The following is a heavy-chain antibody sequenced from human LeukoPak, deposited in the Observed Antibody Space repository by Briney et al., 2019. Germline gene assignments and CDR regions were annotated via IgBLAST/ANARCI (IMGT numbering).Heavy chain of an antibody. V-gene: IGHV4-39*01. CDR1: GGSISSSSYY. CDR3: ARVRLRLGLPYYFDY. Sequence: PSETLSLTCTVSGGSISSSSYYWGWIRQPPGKGLEWIGSIYYSGSTYYNPSLKSRVTISADTSKNQFSLKLSSVTAADTAVYYCARVRLRLGLPYYFDYWGQGTLVTVSS. CDR2: IYYSGST. J-gene: IGHJ4*02. D-gene: IGHD3-16*01.